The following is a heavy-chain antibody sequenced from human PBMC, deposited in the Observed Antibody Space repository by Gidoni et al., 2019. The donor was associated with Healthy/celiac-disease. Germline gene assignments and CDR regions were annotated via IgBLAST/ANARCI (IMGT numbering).Heavy chain of an antibody. CDR3: AKIEPGSGYDFNY. D-gene: IGHD5-12*01. CDR2: ISGRCGST. J-gene: IGHJ4*02. V-gene: IGHV3-23*01. CDR1: GFTFSSYA. Sequence: EVQLLESGGGLVQPGGSLRLSCAASGFTFSSYAMSWVRQAPGKGLEWVSAISGRCGSTYYADAVKGRFTISRDNSKNTLYLQMNSLRAEDTAVYYCAKIEPGSGYDFNYWGQGTLVTVSS.